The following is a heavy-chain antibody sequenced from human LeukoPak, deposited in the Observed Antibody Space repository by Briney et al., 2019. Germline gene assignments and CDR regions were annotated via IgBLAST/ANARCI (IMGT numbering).Heavy chain of an antibody. V-gene: IGHV3-9*03. Sequence: GGSLRLSCAASGFTFDDYAMHWVRRAPGKGLEWVSGISWNSGSIGYANSVKGRFTISRDNAKNSLHLQMNGLRAEDMALYYCAKDPHPGIAVAGGFDYWGQGTLVTVSS. D-gene: IGHD6-19*01. CDR1: GFTFDDYA. J-gene: IGHJ4*02. CDR2: ISWNSGSI. CDR3: AKDPHPGIAVAGGFDY.